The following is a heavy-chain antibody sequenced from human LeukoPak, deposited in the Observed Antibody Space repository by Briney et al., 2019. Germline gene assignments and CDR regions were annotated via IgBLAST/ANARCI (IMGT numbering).Heavy chain of an antibody. CDR3: AEGLAVSTSYFDS. V-gene: IGHV3-23*01. D-gene: IGHD6-19*01. CDR1: GFTLSSYP. Sequence: PGGSLRLSCAASGFTLSSYPMSWVRQTPGKGLEWVSTIGAGGGATYYADSVKGRFTFSTDNSKNTLFLQMNSLKAEDTAVYYCAEGLAVSTSYFDSWGQGTLVTVSS. J-gene: IGHJ4*02. CDR2: IGAGGGAT.